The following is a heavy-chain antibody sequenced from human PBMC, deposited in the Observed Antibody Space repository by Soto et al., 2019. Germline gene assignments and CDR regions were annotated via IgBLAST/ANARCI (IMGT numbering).Heavy chain of an antibody. CDR3: AGHSSSSGTRIDY. V-gene: IGHV4-4*02. CDR2: VYHSGSA. J-gene: IGHJ4*02. D-gene: IGHD6-13*01. Sequence: QVQLQESGPGLVKPSGTLSLTCVVSGGSISSSHWWSWVRQPPGKGLEWIGEVYHSGSANYNPSLKSRVTISVDKSKNQFSLKLSSVTAADTAVYYWAGHSSSSGTRIDYWGQGTLVTVSS. CDR1: GGSISSSHW.